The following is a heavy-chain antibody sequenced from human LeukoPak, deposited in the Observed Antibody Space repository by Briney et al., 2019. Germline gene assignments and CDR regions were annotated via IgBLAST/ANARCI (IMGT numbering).Heavy chain of an antibody. CDR1: GGSFSGYY. J-gene: IGHJ4*02. Sequence: PSETLSLTCAVYGGSFSGYYWSWIRQPPGKGLEWIGEINHSGSTNYNPSLKSRVTISVDTSKNQFSLKLSSVTAADTAVYYCAREGSGGTIYYFDYWGQGTLVTASS. D-gene: IGHD3-9*01. CDR3: AREGSGGTIYYFDY. CDR2: INHSGST. V-gene: IGHV4-34*01.